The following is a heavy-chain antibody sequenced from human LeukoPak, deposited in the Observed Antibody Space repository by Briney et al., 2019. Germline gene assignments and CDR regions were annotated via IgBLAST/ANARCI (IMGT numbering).Heavy chain of an antibody. CDR1: GFTFSSYA. J-gene: IGHJ4*02. CDR2: ISYDGSNK. Sequence: GGSLRLSCAASGFTFSSYAMHWVRQAPGKGLEWVAVISYDGSNKYYADSVKGRFTISRDNSKNTLYLQMNSLRAEDTAVYYCARSSSGWYWLDYWGQGTLVTVSS. D-gene: IGHD6-19*01. V-gene: IGHV3-30*04. CDR3: ARSSSGWYWLDY.